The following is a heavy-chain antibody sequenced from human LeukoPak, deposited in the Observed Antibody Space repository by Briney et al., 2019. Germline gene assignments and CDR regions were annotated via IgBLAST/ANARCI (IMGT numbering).Heavy chain of an antibody. CDR2: VSPYNGDT. J-gene: IGHJ4*02. CDR1: GYTFTNYN. Sequence: ASVKVSCKPSGYTFTNYNLAWVRQAPGEGLEWMGWVSPYNGDTNYAPKFQGRVTLTTDTSTSTGYMELRNLRSDETAVYYCAREAADHLDYWGQGTLVTVSS. CDR3: AREAADHLDY. V-gene: IGHV1-18*01.